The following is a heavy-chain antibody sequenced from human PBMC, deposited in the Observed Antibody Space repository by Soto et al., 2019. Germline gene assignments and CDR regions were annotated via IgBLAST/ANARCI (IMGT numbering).Heavy chain of an antibody. D-gene: IGHD1-26*01. Sequence: GGSLRLSCAASGFTVSSNYMSWVRQAPGKGLEWVSVTYSGGTTYYADSVKGRFIISRDNSKNTLDLQMNSLRAEDTAVYYCAREFRTSGSRDAFDIWGQGTMVTV. CDR3: AREFRTSGSRDAFDI. J-gene: IGHJ3*02. CDR1: GFTVSSNY. V-gene: IGHV3-66*01. CDR2: TYSGGTT.